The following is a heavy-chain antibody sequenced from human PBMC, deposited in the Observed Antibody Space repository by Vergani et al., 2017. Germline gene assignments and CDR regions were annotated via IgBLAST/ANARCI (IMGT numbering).Heavy chain of an antibody. D-gene: IGHD3-3*01. J-gene: IGHJ5*02. CDR3: ARRSVFWGGYSGDDWFDP. CDR1: GYSFTSYW. V-gene: IGHV5-51*03. Sequence: EVQLVQSGAEVKKPGESLKISCKGAGYSFTSYWIGWGRQRPGKGLEWIWIIVPGDSDSRYSPSVHGHVTIADDKSISTAYLQWSSLMAPDTAMYYCARRSVFWGGYSGDDWFDPWGQGPLVAFSS. CDR2: IVPGDSDS.